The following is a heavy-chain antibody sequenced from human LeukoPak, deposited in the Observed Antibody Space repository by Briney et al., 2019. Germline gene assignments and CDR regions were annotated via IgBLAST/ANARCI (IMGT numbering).Heavy chain of an antibody. Sequence: SVKVSCKASGGTFSSYAISWVRQAPGQGLEWMGRIIPILGIANYAQKFQGRVTITADKSTSTAYMELSSLRSEDAAVYYCARVGDLADYYGSGSSYYFDYWGQGTLVTVSS. V-gene: IGHV1-69*04. CDR3: ARVGDLADYYGSGSSYYFDY. D-gene: IGHD3-10*01. J-gene: IGHJ4*02. CDR1: GGTFSSYA. CDR2: IIPILGIA.